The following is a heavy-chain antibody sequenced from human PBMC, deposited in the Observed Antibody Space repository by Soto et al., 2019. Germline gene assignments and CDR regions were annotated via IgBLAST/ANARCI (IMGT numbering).Heavy chain of an antibody. J-gene: IGHJ6*02. CDR2: IWYDGSNK. Sequence: QVQLVESGGGVVQPGRSLRLSCAASGFTFSSYGMRWVRQAPGKGLEWVAVIWYDGSNKYYADSVKGRFTISRDNSKNTLYLQMNSLRAEDTAVYYCARAAYYYYGMDVWGQGTTVTVSS. CDR3: ARAAYYYYGMDV. CDR1: GFTFSSYG. V-gene: IGHV3-33*01.